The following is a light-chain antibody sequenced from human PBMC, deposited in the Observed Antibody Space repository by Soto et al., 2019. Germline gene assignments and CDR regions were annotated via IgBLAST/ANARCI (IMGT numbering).Light chain of an antibody. J-gene: IGLJ1*01. Sequence: QSALTQPASMSGSPGQSITISCTRTSNDVGGYKYVSWYQQHPGKAPKLMIYEVSNRPSGVSNRFSGSKSGNTASLTISGRQAEDEADYYCNSYTSRYTYVFGTGTKVTVL. CDR3: NSYTSRYTYV. CDR2: EVS. CDR1: SNDVGGYKY. V-gene: IGLV2-14*01.